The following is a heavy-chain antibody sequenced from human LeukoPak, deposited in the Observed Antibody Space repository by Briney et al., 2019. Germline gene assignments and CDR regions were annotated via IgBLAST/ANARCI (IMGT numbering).Heavy chain of an antibody. V-gene: IGHV3-21*01. CDR1: GLTFSTYS. Sequence: KSGGSLRLSCAASGLTFSTYSMNWVRQAPGKGLEWVSSISSSSSSIFYADSVKGRFTISRDNAKNSLYLQMNSLRAEDTAVYYCARGVGNYGDYYWGQRTLVTVSS. CDR2: ISSSSSSI. J-gene: IGHJ4*02. D-gene: IGHD4-17*01. CDR3: ARGVGNYGDYY.